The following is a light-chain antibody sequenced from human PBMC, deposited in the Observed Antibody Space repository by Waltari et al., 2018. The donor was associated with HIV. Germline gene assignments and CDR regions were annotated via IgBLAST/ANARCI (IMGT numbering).Light chain of an antibody. J-gene: IGKJ2*01. CDR1: QSIGIA. Sequence: EIVLTQSPDFQSVTPREKVTITCRAGQSIGIAVPGFQQKANQSPKLLIKFASQSRAGVPSRFSGSGSGTDFTLTINSLEAEDAAAYYCHQSSSLPYTFGQGTKLEI. V-gene: IGKV6D-21*02. CDR3: HQSSSLPYT. CDR2: FAS.